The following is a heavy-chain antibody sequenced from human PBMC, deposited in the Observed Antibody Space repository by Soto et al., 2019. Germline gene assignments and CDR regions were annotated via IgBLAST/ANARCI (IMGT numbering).Heavy chain of an antibody. CDR2: ISYDGSNK. J-gene: IGHJ6*02. CDR3: ARENMVRGVIRYYYYYGMDV. CDR1: GFTFSSYA. V-gene: IGHV3-30-3*01. D-gene: IGHD3-10*01. Sequence: GGSLRLSCAASGFTFSSYAMHWVRQAPGKGLEWVAVISYDGSNKYYADSVKGRFTISRDNSKNTLYLQMNSLRAEDTAVYYYARENMVRGVIRYYYYYGMDVWGQGTTVTVSS.